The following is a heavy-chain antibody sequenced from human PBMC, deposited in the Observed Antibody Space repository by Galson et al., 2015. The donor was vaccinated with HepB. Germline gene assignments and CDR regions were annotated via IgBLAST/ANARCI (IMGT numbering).Heavy chain of an antibody. CDR1: GYTFTGYY. J-gene: IGHJ4*02. D-gene: IGHD5-18*01. V-gene: IGHV1-2*02. Sequence: SVKVSCKASGYTFTGYYMHWVRQAPGQGLEWMGWINPNSGGTNYAQKFQGRVTMTRDTSISTAYMELSRLRSDDTAVYYCARPRDTAMVMESYFDYWGQGTLVTVSS. CDR3: ARPRDTAMVMESYFDY. CDR2: INPNSGGT.